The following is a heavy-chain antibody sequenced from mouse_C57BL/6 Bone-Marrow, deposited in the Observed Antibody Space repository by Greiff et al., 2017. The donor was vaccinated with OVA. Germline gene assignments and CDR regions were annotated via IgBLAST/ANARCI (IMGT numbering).Heavy chain of an antibody. J-gene: IGHJ3*01. CDR3: ARQILPYYYGSSYWFAY. V-gene: IGHV5-9*01. CDR1: GFTFSSYT. CDR2: ISGGGGNT. D-gene: IGHD1-1*01. Sequence: EVKLVESGGGLVKPGGSLKLSCAASGFTFSSYTMSWVRQTPEKRLEWVATISGGGGNTYYPDSVKGRFTISRDNAKNTLYLQMSSLRSEDTALYYCARQILPYYYGSSYWFAYWGQGTLVTVSA.